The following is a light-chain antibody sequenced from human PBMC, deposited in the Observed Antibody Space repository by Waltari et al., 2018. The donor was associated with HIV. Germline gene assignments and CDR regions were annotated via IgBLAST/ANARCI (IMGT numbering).Light chain of an antibody. V-gene: IGLV2-14*01. CDR2: EVS. J-gene: IGLJ1*01. CDR3: SSFTSTSSYV. CDR1: SSDVGGYKS. Sequence: QSALTQPASVSGSPGHPITISCTGTSSDVGGYKSGSSYQQHPGKAPKPRIFEVSNRPSGVAHRFSGSKSGNTASLTISGLQAEDEADDYCSSFTSTSSYVFGTGTKVTVL.